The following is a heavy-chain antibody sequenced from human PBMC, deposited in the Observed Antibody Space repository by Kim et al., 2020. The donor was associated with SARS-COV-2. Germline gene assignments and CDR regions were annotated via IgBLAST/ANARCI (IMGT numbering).Heavy chain of an antibody. CDR3: ARLEVVGAARGSFDY. D-gene: IGHD1-26*01. J-gene: IGHJ4*02. Sequence: KLQGRVTMTPDTSTSTAYMELRSLGSDDTAVYYCARLEVVGAARGSFDYWGQGTLVTVSS. V-gene: IGHV1-18*01.